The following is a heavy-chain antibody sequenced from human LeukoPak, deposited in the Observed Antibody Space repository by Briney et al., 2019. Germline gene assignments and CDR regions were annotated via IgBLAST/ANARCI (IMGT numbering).Heavy chain of an antibody. Sequence: PGGSLRLSCAASGFTFDDYAMHWVRHAPGKGLEWVSGLSWNGATVGYADSVKGRFTISRDNTKNSLYLQMSSLKTEDTALYYCATDSGSYYPHAFDIWDQGTMVTVSS. V-gene: IGHV3-9*01. D-gene: IGHD1-26*01. CDR2: LSWNGATV. CDR1: GFTFDDYA. J-gene: IGHJ3*02. CDR3: ATDSGSYYPHAFDI.